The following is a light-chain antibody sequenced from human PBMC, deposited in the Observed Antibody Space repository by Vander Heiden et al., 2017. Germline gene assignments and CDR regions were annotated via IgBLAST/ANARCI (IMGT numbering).Light chain of an antibody. V-gene: IGKV1-33*01. CDR3: KQYYNLPLT. CDR1: QDISNY. CDR2: DAS. J-gene: IGKJ4*01. Sequence: SPSSLSASVGDRVTITCQASQDISNYLNWYQQKPGKAPKLLIYDASNLETGVPSRFSGSGSGTDFTFTISSLQPEDIATYYCKQYYNLPLTFGGGTKVEIK.